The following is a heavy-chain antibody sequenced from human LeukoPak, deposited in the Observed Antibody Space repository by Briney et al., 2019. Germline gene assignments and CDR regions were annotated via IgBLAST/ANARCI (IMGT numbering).Heavy chain of an antibody. Sequence: SETLSLTCTVSGGSISSYDWSWIRQPPGKGLEWIGYIYYSGSTNYNPSLKSRVTISVDTSKNQFSLKLSSVTAADTAVYYCAREWAGKGVLDYWGQGTLVTVSS. V-gene: IGHV4-59*01. CDR3: AREWAGKGVLDY. CDR2: IYYSGST. J-gene: IGHJ4*02. D-gene: IGHD3-10*01. CDR1: GGSISSYD.